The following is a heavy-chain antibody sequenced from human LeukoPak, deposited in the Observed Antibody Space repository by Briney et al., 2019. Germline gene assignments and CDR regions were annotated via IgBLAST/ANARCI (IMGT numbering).Heavy chain of an antibody. Sequence: PGRSLRLSCAASGFTFVDYAMHWVRQAPGKGLEWVSGIIWNSGSIGYADSVKGRFTISRDNAKNSLYLQMNSLRAEDTALYYCAKDMGIWSAYPDYWGQGTLVTVSS. V-gene: IGHV3-9*01. CDR1: GFTFVDYA. D-gene: IGHD3-3*01. CDR2: IIWNSGSI. J-gene: IGHJ4*02. CDR3: AKDMGIWSAYPDY.